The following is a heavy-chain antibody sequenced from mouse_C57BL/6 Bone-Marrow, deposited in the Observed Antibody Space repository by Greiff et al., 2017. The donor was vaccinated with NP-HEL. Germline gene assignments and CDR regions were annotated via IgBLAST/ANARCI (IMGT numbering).Heavy chain of an antibody. Sequence: QVQLQQSGAELARPGASVKLSCKASGYTFTSYGISWVKQRTGQGLEWIGEIYPRSGNTYYNEKFKGKATLTADNSSSTAYMELRSLTSEDSAVYVWARSRFITTADVWGTGTTVTVSS. CDR2: IYPRSGNT. CDR1: GYTFTSYG. CDR3: ARSRFITTADV. V-gene: IGHV1-81*01. D-gene: IGHD1-1*01. J-gene: IGHJ1*03.